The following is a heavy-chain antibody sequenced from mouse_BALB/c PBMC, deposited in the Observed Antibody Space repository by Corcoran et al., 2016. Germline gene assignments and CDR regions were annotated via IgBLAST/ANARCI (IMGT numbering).Heavy chain of an antibody. V-gene: IGHV1S29*02. D-gene: IGHD1-2*01. J-gene: IGHJ3*01. CDR1: GYTFTDYN. CDR2: IYPYNGGT. Sequence: VQLQQSGPELVKPGASVKISCKASGYTFTDYNMHWVKQSHGKSLEWIGYIYPYNGGTGYNQKFKSKATLTVDNSSSTAYMELRSLTSEDSAVYYCARRATATAWFAYWGQGTLVTVSA. CDR3: ARRATATAWFAY.